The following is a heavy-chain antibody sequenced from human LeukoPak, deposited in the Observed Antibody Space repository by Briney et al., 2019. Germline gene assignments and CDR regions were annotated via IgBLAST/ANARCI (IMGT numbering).Heavy chain of an antibody. D-gene: IGHD2-2*02. Sequence: SETLSLTCAVYGGSFSGYYWSWIRQPPGKGLEWIGEINHSGSTNYNPSLKSRVTISVGTSKNQFSLKLSSVTAADTAVYYCARGDYGCSSTSCYTHDAFDIWGQGTMVTVSS. CDR1: GGSFSGYY. CDR2: INHSGST. J-gene: IGHJ3*02. V-gene: IGHV4-34*01. CDR3: ARGDYGCSSTSCYTHDAFDI.